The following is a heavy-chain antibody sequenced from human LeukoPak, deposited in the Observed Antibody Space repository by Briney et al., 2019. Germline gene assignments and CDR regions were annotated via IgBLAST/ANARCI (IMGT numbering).Heavy chain of an antibody. CDR1: GYTFTGYY. CDR2: INPNSGDT. V-gene: IGHV1-2*02. D-gene: IGHD2-8*01. Sequence: ASVKVSCKASGYTFTGYYMHWVRQAPGQGLEWMGWINPNSGDTNFAQKFQGRVTMTRDTSISTAYMEPSRLKSDDTAVYYCARDQGLHCANGVCFFDYWGQGTLVTVSS. CDR3: ARDQGLHCANGVCFFDY. J-gene: IGHJ4*02.